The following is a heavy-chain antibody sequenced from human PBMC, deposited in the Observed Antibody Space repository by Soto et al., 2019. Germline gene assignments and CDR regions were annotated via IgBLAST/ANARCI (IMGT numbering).Heavy chain of an antibody. Sequence: PGGSLRLSCAASGFTFSTYNMNWVRQAPGKGLEWLSFIRSSGTAKYYAESVKGRFTISRDNAKNSLYLQMNSLRDEDTAVYYCASPTVTPHYGMDVWGQGTTVTVPS. J-gene: IGHJ6*02. CDR1: GFTFSTYN. CDR2: IRSSGTAK. CDR3: ASPTVTPHYGMDV. D-gene: IGHD4-17*01. V-gene: IGHV3-48*02.